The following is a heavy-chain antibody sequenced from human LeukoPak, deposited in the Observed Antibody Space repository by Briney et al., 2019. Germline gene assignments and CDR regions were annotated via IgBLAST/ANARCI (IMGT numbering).Heavy chain of an antibody. CDR1: GYSFTSYW. Sequence: GESLKISCKGSGYSFTSYWIGWVRQMPGKGLEWMGIIYPGDSDTRYSPSFQGQVTISADKSISTAYLQWSCLKASDTAMYYCARQGGYCSSTSCYALLYFDYWGQGTLVTVSS. J-gene: IGHJ4*02. CDR2: IYPGDSDT. CDR3: ARQGGYCSSTSCYALLYFDY. V-gene: IGHV5-51*01. D-gene: IGHD2-2*01.